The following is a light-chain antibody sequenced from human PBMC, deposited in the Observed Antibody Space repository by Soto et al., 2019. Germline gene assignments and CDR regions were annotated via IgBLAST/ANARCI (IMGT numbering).Light chain of an antibody. CDR3: QRYGRSPLM. V-gene: IGKV3-20*01. CDR2: GAS. Sequence: ENVLTQPPGTLCLSPGERATLSCRATQSVSSSYLARYQQKPRQAPRLLIYGASSSASGSPDRFSGRGSGTDFTLTSNRLEPVDFAVYYCQRYGRSPLMFGGGPEVEI. CDR1: QSVSSSY. J-gene: IGKJ4*02.